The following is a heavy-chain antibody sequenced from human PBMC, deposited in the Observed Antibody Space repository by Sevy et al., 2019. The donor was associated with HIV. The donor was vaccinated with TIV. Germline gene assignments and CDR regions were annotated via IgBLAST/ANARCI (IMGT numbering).Heavy chain of an antibody. Sequence: GGSLRLSCAASGFTFSNYWMHWVRQAPGKGLVWVSRIKTDGSSRDSVDSVKGRFFISRDNAKNLVYLQMDSLRAEDTAVYYCAREGDTVLVPTAVDAFDFWGQGTMVTISS. CDR3: AREGDTVLVPTAVDAFDF. V-gene: IGHV3-74*01. J-gene: IGHJ3*01. CDR2: IKTDGSSR. CDR1: GFTFSNYW. D-gene: IGHD2-2*01.